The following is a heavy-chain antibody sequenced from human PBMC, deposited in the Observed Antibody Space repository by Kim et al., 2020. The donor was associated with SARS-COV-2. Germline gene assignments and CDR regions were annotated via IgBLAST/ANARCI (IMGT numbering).Heavy chain of an antibody. D-gene: IGHD4-17*01. V-gene: IGHV4-34*01. CDR1: GGSFSGYY. J-gene: IGHJ6*02. CDR3: ARVLRSYYYGMDV. Sequence: SETLSLTCAVYGGSFSGYYWSWIRQPPGKGLEWIGEINHSGSTNYNPSLKSRVTISVDTSKNQFSLKLSSVTAADTAVYYCARVLRSYYYGMDVWGQGTTVTVSS. CDR2: INHSGST.